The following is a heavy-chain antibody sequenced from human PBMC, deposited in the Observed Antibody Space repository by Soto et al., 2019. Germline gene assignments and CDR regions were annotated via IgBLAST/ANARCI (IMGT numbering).Heavy chain of an antibody. J-gene: IGHJ4*02. D-gene: IGHD3-22*01. CDR1: GFTFDDYA. CDR3: AKDPDRSGYGNLDY. Sequence: PGGSLRLSCAASGFTFDDYAMHWVRQAPGKGLEWVSGISWNSGSIGYADSVKGRFTISRDNAKNSLYLQMNSLRAEDTALYYCAKDPDRSGYGNLDYWGQGTLVTVSS. CDR2: ISWNSGSI. V-gene: IGHV3-9*01.